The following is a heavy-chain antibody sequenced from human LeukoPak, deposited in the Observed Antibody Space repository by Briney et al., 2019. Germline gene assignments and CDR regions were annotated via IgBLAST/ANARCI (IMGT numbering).Heavy chain of an antibody. V-gene: IGHV3-9*01. CDR2: ISWNSGSI. CDR3: AKSASGWYRDRIDY. CDR1: GSTFDDYA. D-gene: IGHD6-19*01. J-gene: IGHJ4*02. Sequence: GGSLRLSCAASGSTFDDYAMHWVRHAPGKGLEWVSGISWNSGSIGYADSVKGRFTISRDNAKNSLYLQMNSLRAEDTALYYCAKSASGWYRDRIDYWGQGTLVTVSS.